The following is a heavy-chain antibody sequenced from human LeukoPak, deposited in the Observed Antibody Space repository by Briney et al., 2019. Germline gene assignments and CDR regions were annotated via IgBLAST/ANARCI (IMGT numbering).Heavy chain of an antibody. CDR2: IYSGGNT. Sequence: PGGSLRLSCAASGLTVSSTYMSWVRQAPGQGLEWGSVIYSGGNTYYADSVNARFTISRYQSTTSMYLQMNSLRAEDTAVYACARYAPYTTGDTTFDNWGQGTLVTVSS. J-gene: IGHJ4*02. CDR1: GLTVSSTY. V-gene: IGHV3-53*01. D-gene: IGHD1-14*01. CDR3: ARYAPYTTGDTTFDN.